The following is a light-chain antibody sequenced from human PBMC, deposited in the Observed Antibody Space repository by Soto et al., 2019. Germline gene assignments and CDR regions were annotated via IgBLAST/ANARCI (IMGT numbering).Light chain of an antibody. J-gene: IGKJ1*01. CDR3: QQYGSSRWT. CDR2: GAS. CDR1: RSVSSSY. Sequence: EIVLTQSPGTLSLSPGERATLSCRASRSVSSSYLAWYQQKPGQAPRLLIYGASTRATGIPDRFSGSGSGTEFTLTISTLEPEDFAVYYCQQYGSSRWTFGQGTKVEFK. V-gene: IGKV3-20*01.